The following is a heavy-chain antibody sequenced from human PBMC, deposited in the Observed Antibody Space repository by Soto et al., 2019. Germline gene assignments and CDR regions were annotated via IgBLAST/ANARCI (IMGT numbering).Heavy chain of an antibody. CDR2: ISTSGGST. CDR3: SLSDRYYGMDV. V-gene: IGHV3-23*01. Sequence: EVQLLESGGGLVQPGGSLRLSCVASGFTFSSYAMSWVRQAPGKGLEWVSSISTSGGSTYYADSVKGRFTISRDNSNNMLYLQMNSLRAEDTAVYYCSLSDRYYGMDVWGLGTTVTVSS. J-gene: IGHJ6*02. CDR1: GFTFSSYA.